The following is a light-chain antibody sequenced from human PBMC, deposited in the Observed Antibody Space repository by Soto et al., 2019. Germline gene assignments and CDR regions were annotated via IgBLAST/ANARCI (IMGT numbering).Light chain of an antibody. CDR1: QSIACY. Sequence: DIQMTQSPSSLSASVGDRVTITCRASQSIACYLSWYQQRPGKAPKFLIYSASSLQRGVPSRFSGSGSGTDCSLTINGLQPEDFATYFCQQSFSVPSTFGQGTRLEIK. CDR2: SAS. J-gene: IGKJ5*01. CDR3: QQSFSVPST. V-gene: IGKV1-39*01.